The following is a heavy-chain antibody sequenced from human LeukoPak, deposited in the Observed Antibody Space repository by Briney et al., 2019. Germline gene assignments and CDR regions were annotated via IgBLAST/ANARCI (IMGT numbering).Heavy chain of an antibody. CDR3: ARDNSYSGSYYPY. Sequence: GGSLRLSCAASGFAFHDYGMSWVRQAPGKGLEWVSYISSSSSTIYYADSVKGRFTISRDNSKNTLYLQMNSLRAEDTAVYYCARDNSYSGSYYPYWGQGTLVTVSS. CDR1: GFAFHDYG. D-gene: IGHD1-26*01. V-gene: IGHV3-48*01. J-gene: IGHJ4*02. CDR2: ISSSSSTI.